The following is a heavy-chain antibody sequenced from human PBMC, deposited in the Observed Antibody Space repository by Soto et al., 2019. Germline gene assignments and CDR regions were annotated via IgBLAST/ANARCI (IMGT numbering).Heavy chain of an antibody. CDR2: TYYRSKWYN. V-gene: IGHV6-1*01. CDR3: GSLIGNSWLDF. J-gene: IGHJ5*01. D-gene: IGHD1-26*01. Sequence: PSQTLSLTCAISGDSVSSSSVTWNWIRQSPSRGLEWLGRTYYRSKWYNDYAESVKSRITINPDTSKNQFSLHLNSVTPEDTAVYYCGSLIGNSWLDFWGQGTLVTVSS. CDR1: GDSVSSSSVT.